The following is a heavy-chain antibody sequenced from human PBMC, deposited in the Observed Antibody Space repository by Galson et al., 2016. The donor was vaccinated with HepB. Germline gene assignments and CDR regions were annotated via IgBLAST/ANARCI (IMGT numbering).Heavy chain of an antibody. CDR1: GFTFSSYA. J-gene: IGHJ4*02. Sequence: SLRLSCAASGFTFSSYAMSWVRQAPGKGLEWVSSISGDGAPYCVDSMKGRFTISRDNSKDTLYLQMISLRAEDTAVYYCARDRGFYSSTWDWGQGTLVTVSS. CDR3: ARDRGFYSSTWD. V-gene: IGHV3-23*01. CDR2: ISGDGAP. D-gene: IGHD2-2*01.